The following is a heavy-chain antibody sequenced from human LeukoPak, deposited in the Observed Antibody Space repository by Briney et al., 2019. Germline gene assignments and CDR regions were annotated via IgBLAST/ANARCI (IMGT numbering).Heavy chain of an antibody. D-gene: IGHD6-13*01. Sequence: PSETLSLTCTVSGGSISSYYWSWIRQPPGTGLEWIGYIYYSGSTNYNPSLKSRVTISVDTSKNQFSLKLSSVTAADTAVYYCARDEAAGLYFDYWGQGILVTVSS. CDR2: IYYSGST. V-gene: IGHV4-59*01. CDR1: GGSISSYY. CDR3: ARDEAAGLYFDY. J-gene: IGHJ4*02.